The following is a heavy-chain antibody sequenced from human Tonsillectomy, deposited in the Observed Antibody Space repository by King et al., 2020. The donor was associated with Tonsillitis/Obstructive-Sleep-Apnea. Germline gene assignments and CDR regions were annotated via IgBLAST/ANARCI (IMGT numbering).Heavy chain of an antibody. CDR1: GGSISNGDYY. CDR3: ARNRGAMATLDY. V-gene: IGHV4-31*03. Sequence: QLQESGPGLVIPSQTLSLTCTVSGGSISNGDYYWGWIRPHPGKGLEWIGHIYSSGTTYYNPSLKSRLTISVDTSMNPFSLRLSSVTAADTAVYYCARNRGAMATLDYWGQGTLVTVSS. CDR2: IYSSGTT. J-gene: IGHJ4*02. D-gene: IGHD3-10*01.